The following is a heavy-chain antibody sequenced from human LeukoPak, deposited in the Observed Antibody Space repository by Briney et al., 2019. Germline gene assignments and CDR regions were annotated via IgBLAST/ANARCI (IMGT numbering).Heavy chain of an antibody. Sequence: PSETLSLTCTVSGGSISSYYWSWIRQPPGKGLEWIGYIYYSGSINYDPSLEGRVTMSIDTSNNQFSLKLSSVTAADTAVYYCARPSLSGYYDAFDIWGQGAMVTVSS. CDR3: ARPSLSGYYDAFDI. D-gene: IGHD5-12*01. V-gene: IGHV4-59*08. J-gene: IGHJ3*02. CDR1: GGSISSYY. CDR2: IYYSGSI.